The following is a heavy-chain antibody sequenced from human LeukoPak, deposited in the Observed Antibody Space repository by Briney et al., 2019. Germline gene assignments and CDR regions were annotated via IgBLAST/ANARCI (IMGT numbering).Heavy chain of an antibody. D-gene: IGHD2-15*01. J-gene: IGHJ3*02. V-gene: IGHV4-34*01. Sequence: SETLSLTCAVYGGSFSGYYWSWIRQPPGKGLEWIGEINHSGSTNYNRSLKSRVTISVDTSKNQFSLKLSSVTATDTAVYYCASYCSGGSCYAAFDIWGQGTMVTVSS. CDR3: ASYCSGGSCYAAFDI. CDR2: INHSGST. CDR1: GGSFSGYY.